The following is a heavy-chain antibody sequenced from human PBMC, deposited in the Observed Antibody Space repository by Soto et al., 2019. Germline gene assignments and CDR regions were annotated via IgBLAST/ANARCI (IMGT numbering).Heavy chain of an antibody. CDR1: GFTFSSYA. CDR2: ISYDGSNK. V-gene: IGHV3-30-3*01. CDR3: ARVGLIVFRASNDSYDLFDP. Sequence: QPGGSLRLSCAASGFTFSSYAMHWVRPAPGKGLEWVAVISYDGSNKYYADSVKGRFTISRDNSKKTLYLQMNSLRAEDTAVYYCARVGLIVFRASNDSYDLFDPWGQVTPVIGSS. J-gene: IGHJ5*02. D-gene: IGHD3-16*02.